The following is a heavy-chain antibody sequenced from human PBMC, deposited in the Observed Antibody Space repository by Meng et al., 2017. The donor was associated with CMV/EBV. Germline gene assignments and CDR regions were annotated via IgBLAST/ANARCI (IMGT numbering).Heavy chain of an antibody. J-gene: IGHJ4*02. CDR1: GGSFSGYY. Sequence: LTCAGYGGSFSGYYWSWIRRPPGKGLEWIGEINHSGSTNYNPSLKSRVTISVDTSKNQFSLKLSSVTAADTAVYYCARGRRLRPFDYWGQGTLVTVSS. V-gene: IGHV4-34*01. CDR3: ARGRRLRPFDY. CDR2: INHSGST. D-gene: IGHD5-12*01.